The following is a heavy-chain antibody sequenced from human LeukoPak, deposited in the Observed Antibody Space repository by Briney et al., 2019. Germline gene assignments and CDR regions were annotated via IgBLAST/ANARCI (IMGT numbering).Heavy chain of an antibody. CDR2: ISSVSRYI. CDR3: ATDYHRAYYDSSGYYLFDS. V-gene: IGHV3-21*01. D-gene: IGHD3-22*01. CDR1: GVTFSRYS. Sequence: GGSLRLSCAESGVTFSRYSMRWVRQGPGGGGEWVSSISSVSRYIYYADSVKGRFTIPRDNANPSLYLQLNSLRAEDTAVYYCATDYHRAYYDSSGYYLFDSGGQGPLVPFSP. J-gene: IGHJ4*02.